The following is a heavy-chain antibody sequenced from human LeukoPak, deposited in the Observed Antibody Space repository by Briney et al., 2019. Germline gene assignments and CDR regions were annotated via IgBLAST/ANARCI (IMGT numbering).Heavy chain of an antibody. CDR3: AKVNEDIVATITLYYYYGMDV. CDR2: ISASGGTT. CDR1: GFTFSSYA. Sequence: PGGSLRLSCAASGFTFSSYAMNWVRQAPGKGLEWVSTISASGGTTYYADSVKGRFTISRDDAKNSLYLQMNSLRAEDTAVYYCAKVNEDIVATITLYYYYGMDVWGQGTTVTVSS. D-gene: IGHD5-12*01. V-gene: IGHV3-21*01. J-gene: IGHJ6*02.